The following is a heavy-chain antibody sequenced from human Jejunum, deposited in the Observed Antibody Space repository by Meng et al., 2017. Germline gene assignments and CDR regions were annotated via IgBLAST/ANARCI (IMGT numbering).Heavy chain of an antibody. CDR2: ISDNSGRI. Sequence: GESLKISCAASGFTFSNYAMNWVRQAPGKGLEWVSGISDNSGRINYADSVKGRFTISRDNSKNTLYLQINSLRAGDTAVYYCAKAGYQDSSGHCHFPDHWGQGTLVTVSS. J-gene: IGHJ4*02. V-gene: IGHV3-23*01. CDR3: AKAGYQDSSGHCHFPDH. CDR1: GFTFSNYA. D-gene: IGHD2-21*01.